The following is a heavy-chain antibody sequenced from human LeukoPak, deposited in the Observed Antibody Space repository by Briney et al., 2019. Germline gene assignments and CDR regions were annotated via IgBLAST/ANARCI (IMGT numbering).Heavy chain of an antibody. J-gene: IGHJ4*02. D-gene: IGHD3-10*01. Sequence: NPGGSLRLSCAASGFTFSDYYMSWIRQAPGKGLEGVAYISSSGSTIYYADSVKGRFTISRDNAKNSLYLQMNSLRAEDTAVYYCARESSGSYFFDYWGQGTLVTVSS. CDR2: ISSSGSTI. V-gene: IGHV3-11*04. CDR3: ARESSGSYFFDY. CDR1: GFTFSDYY.